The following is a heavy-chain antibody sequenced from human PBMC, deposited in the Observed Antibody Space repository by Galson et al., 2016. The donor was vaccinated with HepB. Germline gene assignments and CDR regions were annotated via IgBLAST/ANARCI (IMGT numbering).Heavy chain of an antibody. Sequence: SLRLSCAASGFSFSTYAMHWVRQAPGKGLEWVALISYDGSYSSYADSVKGRFTISRDNSKKSLYLQMNSLRAEDTAVYYCAKVPSMVRVFWGPGSTVTVSS. J-gene: IGHJ3*01. CDR2: ISYDGSYS. CDR3: AKVPSMVRVF. CDR1: GFSFSTYA. D-gene: IGHD3-10*01. V-gene: IGHV3-30*18.